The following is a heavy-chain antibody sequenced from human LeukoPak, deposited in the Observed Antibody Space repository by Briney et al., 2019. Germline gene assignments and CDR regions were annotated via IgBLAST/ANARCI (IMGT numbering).Heavy chain of an antibody. CDR3: ARGDDSSGYFYSYFDY. CDR2: TSYDGSNK. J-gene: IGHJ4*02. CDR1: GFTFSNYG. D-gene: IGHD3-22*01. V-gene: IGHV3-30*19. Sequence: GGSLRLSCTASGFTFSNYGMNWVRQAPGKGLEWVSFTSYDGSNKYYADSVKGRFTISRDNSKNTLDLQMNSLRTEDTAMYYCARGDDSSGYFYSYFDYWGQGTLVTVSS.